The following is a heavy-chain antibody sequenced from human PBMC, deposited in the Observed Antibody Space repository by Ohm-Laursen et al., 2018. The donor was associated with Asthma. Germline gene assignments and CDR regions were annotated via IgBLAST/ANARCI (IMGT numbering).Heavy chain of an antibody. Sequence: GSLRLSCAASGFTFSNYWMHWVRHAPGKGLVWVSRITSDGSSTTYADSVKGRFTISRDNAKNTLFLQMNSLRPDDTAVYYCARDVMEWYLPAFDFWGQGTLVTVSS. CDR3: ARDVMEWYLPAFDF. CDR1: GFTFSNYW. CDR2: ITSDGSST. V-gene: IGHV3-74*01. D-gene: IGHD3-3*01. J-gene: IGHJ4*02.